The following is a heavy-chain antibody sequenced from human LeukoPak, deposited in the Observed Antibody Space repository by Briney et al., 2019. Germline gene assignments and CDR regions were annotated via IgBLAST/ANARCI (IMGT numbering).Heavy chain of an antibody. J-gene: IGHJ5*02. CDR2: INAGNDNT. V-gene: IGHV1-3*01. Sequence: ASVKVSCKASGYTFSDYAMHWVRQAPGQRPEWMGWINAGNDNTKYSQKFQGRVTITRDTSASTAYMELSSLRSEDTAVYYCARDDSSGPTGTPFDPWGQGTLVTVSS. D-gene: IGHD3-22*01. CDR1: GYTFSDYA. CDR3: ARDDSSGPTGTPFDP.